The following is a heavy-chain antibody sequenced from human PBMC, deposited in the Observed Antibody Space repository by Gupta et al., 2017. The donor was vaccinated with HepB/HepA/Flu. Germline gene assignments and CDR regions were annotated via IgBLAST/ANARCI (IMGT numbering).Heavy chain of an antibody. CDR2: ISGYNANT. D-gene: IGHD1-7*01. CDR3: ARRWANWNYVWDY. V-gene: IGHV1-18*01. CDR1: GYTFTNYG. J-gene: IGHJ4*02. Sequence: QVQLVQSGPEVQKPGASVKVSCKTSGYTFTNYGISWVRQAPGQRLEWMGWISGYNANTNYAPKLQDRVTMTIDTSTSTAYMELRSLRSDDTAVYYCARRWANWNYVWDYWGQGTLVTVSS.